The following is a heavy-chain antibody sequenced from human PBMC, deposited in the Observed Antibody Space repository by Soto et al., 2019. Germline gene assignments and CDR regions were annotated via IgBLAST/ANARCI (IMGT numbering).Heavy chain of an antibody. CDR3: ARGRMVRGYDY. CDR1: GGSFSGYY. J-gene: IGHJ4*02. V-gene: IGHV4-34*01. D-gene: IGHD3-10*01. Sequence: SETLSVTCAVYGGSFSGYYWSWIRQPPGKGLEWIGEINHSGSTNYNPSLKSRVTISVDTSKNQFSLKLSSVTAADTAVYYCARGRMVRGYDYWGQGTLVTVSS. CDR2: INHSGST.